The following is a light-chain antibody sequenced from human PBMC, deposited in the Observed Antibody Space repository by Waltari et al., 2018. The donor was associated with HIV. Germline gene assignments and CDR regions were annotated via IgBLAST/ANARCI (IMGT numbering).Light chain of an antibody. Sequence: DIKRTQSPSPLSASVGARVTITCRASQGITDYLAWYQQKPGKVPKLLIYAASTLQSGVPSRFSGSGSGTDFTLTITSLQPEDVATYYCQKYNSGQWTFGQGTKVEI. CDR2: AAS. J-gene: IGKJ1*01. V-gene: IGKV1-27*01. CDR3: QKYNSGQWT. CDR1: QGITDY.